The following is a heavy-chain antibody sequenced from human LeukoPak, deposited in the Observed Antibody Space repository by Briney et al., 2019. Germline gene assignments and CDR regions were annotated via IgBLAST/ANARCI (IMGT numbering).Heavy chain of an antibody. V-gene: IGHV3-21*01. Sequence: GGSLRLSCAASGFTFSSYSMNWVRQAPGKGLEWVSSISSSSSSSYIYYADSVKGRFTISRGNAKNSLYLQMNSLRAEDTAVYYCARDLLGYCSGGSCFWGQGTLVTVSS. CDR2: ISSSSSSSYI. CDR1: GFTFSSYS. D-gene: IGHD2-15*01. J-gene: IGHJ4*02. CDR3: ARDLLGYCSGGSCF.